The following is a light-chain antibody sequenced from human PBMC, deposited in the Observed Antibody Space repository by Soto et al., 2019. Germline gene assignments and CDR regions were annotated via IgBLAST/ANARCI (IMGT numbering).Light chain of an antibody. Sequence: DIQLTQSPSFLSASVGDRVTITCRASQAISSSLAWYQHNPGKVPKLLIYAASTLQNGVPSSFSGSGAGTEFTLTITNLQPEDFATYYCQHLNDYRYTFGQGTKVEIK. CDR1: QAISSS. CDR2: AAS. V-gene: IGKV1-9*01. CDR3: QHLNDYRYT. J-gene: IGKJ2*01.